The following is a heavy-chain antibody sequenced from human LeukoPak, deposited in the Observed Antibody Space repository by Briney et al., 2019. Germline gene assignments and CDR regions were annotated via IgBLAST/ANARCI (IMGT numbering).Heavy chain of an antibody. CDR1: GFSLSGSW. Sequence: GGSLRLSCEASGFSLSGSWMHWVRQAPGKGLMWVSQNKYDGTTKNYADSVRGRSTISRDNAKNTLYLHMNDLRAEDTAVYYCARSDYFHNWGQGTMVVVST. CDR2: NKYDGTTK. CDR3: ARSDYFHN. D-gene: IGHD3-16*01. J-gene: IGHJ3*02. V-gene: IGHV3-74*01.